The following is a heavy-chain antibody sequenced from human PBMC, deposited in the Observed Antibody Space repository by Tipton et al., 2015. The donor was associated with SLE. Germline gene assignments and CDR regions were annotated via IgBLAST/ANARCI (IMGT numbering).Heavy chain of an antibody. CDR1: EFTFSSYW. CDR3: ARAGFIDGSYSYFQH. V-gene: IGHV3-74*01. CDR2: INSDGSST. D-gene: IGHD1-26*01. J-gene: IGHJ1*01. Sequence: SLRLSCAASEFTFSSYWMHWVRQAPGKGLVWVSHINSDGSSTSYADSVKGRFTISRDNSKNTLYLQMNSLRAEDTAVYYCARAGFIDGSYSYFQHWGQGTLVTVSS.